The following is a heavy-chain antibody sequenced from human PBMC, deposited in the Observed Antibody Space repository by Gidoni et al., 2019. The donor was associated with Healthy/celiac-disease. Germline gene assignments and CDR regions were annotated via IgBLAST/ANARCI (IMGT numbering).Heavy chain of an antibody. CDR1: GFTFDYYA. D-gene: IGHD2-15*01. Sequence: EVQLVESVGGFVQPGRSLRLSCAAHGFTFDYYAMHWVRQAPGKGLEWVSGISWNSGSIGYADSVKGRFTISRDNAKNSLYLQMDRLRDEDTALYYCAKRRVGWELLGGGGFDFWGQGTMVTVSS. CDR2: ISWNSGSI. J-gene: IGHJ3*01. CDR3: AKRRVGWELLGGGGFDF. V-gene: IGHV3-9*01.